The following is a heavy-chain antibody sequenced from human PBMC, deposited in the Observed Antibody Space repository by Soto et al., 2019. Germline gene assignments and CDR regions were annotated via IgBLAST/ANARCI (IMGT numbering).Heavy chain of an antibody. V-gene: IGHV4-59*08. CDR1: GGSISSYY. CDR2: IYYSGST. Sequence: SETLSLTCTVSGGSISSYYWSWIRQSPGKGLEWIGYIYYSGSTNYNPSLKSRVTISVDTSKNQFSLKLSPVTAADTAVYSCARRYGSCFAYGGQGTLATVSS. D-gene: IGHD5-18*01. CDR3: ARRYGSCFAY. J-gene: IGHJ4*02.